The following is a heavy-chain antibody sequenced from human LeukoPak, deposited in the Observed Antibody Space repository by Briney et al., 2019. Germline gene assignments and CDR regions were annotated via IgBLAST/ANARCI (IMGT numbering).Heavy chain of an antibody. CDR2: ISSSGSTI. CDR3: ARDSRPYSSSFFYFDY. J-gene: IGHJ4*02. D-gene: IGHD6-13*01. V-gene: IGHV3-11*01. Sequence: GGSLRLSCAASGFTFSDYYMSWIRQAPGKGLEWVSYISSSGSTIYYADSVKGRFTISRDNAKNSLYLQMNSLRAEDTAVYYCARDSRPYSSSFFYFDYWGQGTLVTVSS. CDR1: GFTFSDYY.